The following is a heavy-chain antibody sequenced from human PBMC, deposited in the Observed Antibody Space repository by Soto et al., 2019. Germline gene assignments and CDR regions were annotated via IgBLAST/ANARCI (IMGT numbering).Heavy chain of an antibody. V-gene: IGHV1-18*01. Sequence: QVQLVQSGAEVKKPGASVKVSCKASGYTFTSYGISWVRQAPGQGLEWMGWISAYNGNTNYAQKLQGRGTMTTDTSKSTGYMEVRRLRSDDTAGYYCARDDAGLGGKDAFDIWGQGTMVTVSS. CDR3: ARDDAGLGGKDAFDI. CDR2: ISAYNGNT. CDR1: GYTFTSYG. J-gene: IGHJ3*02. D-gene: IGHD3-16*01.